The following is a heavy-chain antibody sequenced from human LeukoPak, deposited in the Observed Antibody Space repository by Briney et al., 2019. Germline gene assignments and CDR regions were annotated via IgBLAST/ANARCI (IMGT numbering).Heavy chain of an antibody. J-gene: IGHJ4*02. CDR1: GFTFSSYE. V-gene: IGHV3-48*03. Sequence: GGSLRLSCAASGFTFSSYEMNWVRQAPGKGLEWVSYISSSGSTMYYTDSVKGRFTISRDNAKDSLYLQMNSLSAEDTAVYYCARDPGSGYEEHFDYWGQGTLVTVSS. CDR2: ISSSGSTM. CDR3: ARDPGSGYEEHFDY. D-gene: IGHD5-12*01.